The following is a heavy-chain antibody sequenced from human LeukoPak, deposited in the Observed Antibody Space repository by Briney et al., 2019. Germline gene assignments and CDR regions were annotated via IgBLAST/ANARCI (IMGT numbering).Heavy chain of an antibody. CDR3: ARGGRARLPGITMVRGANSYYYYYMDV. CDR1: GGSFSGYY. CDR2: INHSGST. J-gene: IGHJ6*03. Sequence: PPETLSLTCAVYGGSFSGYYWSWIRQPPGKGLEWIGEINHSGSTNYNPSLKSRVTISVDTSKNQFSLKVRSVTAADTAVYYCARGGRARLPGITMVRGANSYYYYYMDVWGKGTTVTVSS. V-gene: IGHV4-34*01. D-gene: IGHD3-10*01.